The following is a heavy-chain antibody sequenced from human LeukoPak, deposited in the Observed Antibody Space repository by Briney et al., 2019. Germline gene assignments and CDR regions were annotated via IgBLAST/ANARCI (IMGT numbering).Heavy chain of an antibody. CDR3: AKELYYNGPLGC. J-gene: IGHJ4*02. CDR2: ISGSGQSS. V-gene: IGHV3-23*01. CDR1: GFTFSDNA. D-gene: IGHD3-10*01. Sequence: GGSLRLSCAASGFTFSDNAMHWVRQAPGKGLQWVSEISGSGQSSHSADSVKGRFTISRDNSKNTLSLQMNGLRAEDTAVYYCAKELYYNGPLGCWGQGTLVTVSS.